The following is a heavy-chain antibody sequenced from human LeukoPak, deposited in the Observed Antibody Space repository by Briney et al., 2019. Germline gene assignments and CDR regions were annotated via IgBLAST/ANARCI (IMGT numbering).Heavy chain of an antibody. Sequence: GGSLRLSCAASGLTFSSYSMNWVRQAPGKGLEWVSSISSSSSYIYYADSVKGRFTISRDNAKNSLYLQMNSLRAEDTAVYYCARDKLWFGEAAFDYWGQGTLVTVSS. J-gene: IGHJ4*02. CDR3: ARDKLWFGEAAFDY. CDR1: GLTFSSYS. V-gene: IGHV3-21*01. CDR2: ISSSSSYI. D-gene: IGHD3-10*01.